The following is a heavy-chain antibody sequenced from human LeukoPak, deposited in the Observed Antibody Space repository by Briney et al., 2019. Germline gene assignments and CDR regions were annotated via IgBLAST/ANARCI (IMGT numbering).Heavy chain of an antibody. Sequence: ASVKVSCKASGYTFTDYYMHWVRQAPGQGLEWMGWIHPHSGGTNYAQKFQGRVTMTWDTSISTAYLELSRLISDDTAVYYCARTRYSGSYLTDYWGQGTLVTVSS. D-gene: IGHD1-26*01. CDR1: GYTFTDYY. J-gene: IGHJ4*02. CDR3: ARTRYSGSYLTDY. CDR2: IHPHSGGT. V-gene: IGHV1-2*02.